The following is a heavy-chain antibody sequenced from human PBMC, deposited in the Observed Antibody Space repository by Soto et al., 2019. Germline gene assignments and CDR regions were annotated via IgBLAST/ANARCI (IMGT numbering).Heavy chain of an antibody. CDR1: GFTFSSYS. V-gene: IGHV3-21*01. J-gene: IGHJ6*03. D-gene: IGHD4-4*01. Sequence: EVQLVESGGGLVKPGGSLRLSCAASGFTFSSYSMNWVRQAPGKGLEWVSSISSSSSYIYYADSVKGRFTISRDNAKNSLYLQMNSLRAEDTAVYYCARPIYSNDVGGGYYYMDVWGKGTTVTVSS. CDR3: ARPIYSNDVGGGYYYMDV. CDR2: ISSSSSYI.